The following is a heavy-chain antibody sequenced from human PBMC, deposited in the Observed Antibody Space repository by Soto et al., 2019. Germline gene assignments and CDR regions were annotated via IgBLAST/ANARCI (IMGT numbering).Heavy chain of an antibody. CDR2: VSGNGVST. CDR3: AKRGYYDTSGYFRDFDI. J-gene: IGHJ3*02. V-gene: IGHV3-23*01. Sequence: EVQLLESGGGWAQPGGSLRLSCAASGFTFSNHAMSWVRQAPGKGLEWISTVSGNGVSTYYADSMKGRFTISRDNSRNTLYLQRNSLRAEDTAVYYCAKRGYYDTSGYFRDFDIWGQGTMVTVSS. CDR1: GFTFSNHA. D-gene: IGHD3-22*01.